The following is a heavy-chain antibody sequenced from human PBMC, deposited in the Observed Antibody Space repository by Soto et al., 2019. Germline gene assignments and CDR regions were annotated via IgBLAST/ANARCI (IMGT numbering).Heavy chain of an antibody. Sequence: LETLSLTCTVSGGSISNYYWSWIRQPPGKGLEWLGYIYYSGGTNYNPSLKSRVTISLDKSKSQFSLRLISVTAADTAVYYCTREQSDDNYFDPWGQGTLVTVSS. J-gene: IGHJ5*02. V-gene: IGHV4-59*01. D-gene: IGHD6-19*01. CDR2: IYYSGGT. CDR3: TREQSDDNYFDP. CDR1: GGSISNYY.